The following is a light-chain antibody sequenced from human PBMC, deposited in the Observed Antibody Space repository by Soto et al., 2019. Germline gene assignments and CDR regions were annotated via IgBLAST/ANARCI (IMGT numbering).Light chain of an antibody. J-gene: IGKJ1*01. V-gene: IGKV3-15*01. CDR1: QSVSSN. CDR3: QHHNTWLWT. CDR2: GAS. Sequence: EIVMTQSPATLSVSPGERATLSCRASQSVSSNLVWYQQKPGQAPRLLIYGASTRATGIPARFSGSGSGTEFTLTISSLQSEDFAVYYCQHHNTWLWTFGQGTKVEIK.